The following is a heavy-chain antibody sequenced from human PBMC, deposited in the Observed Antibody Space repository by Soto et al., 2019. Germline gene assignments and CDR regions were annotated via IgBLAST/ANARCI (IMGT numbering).Heavy chain of an antibody. Sequence: QLQLQESGPGLVKPSETLSLTCTVSGGSIGRSPYYWGWIRQPPGKGLEWIGSMHYSGNTYYNPSLKSRVIVSVDTSNNQFSLKLISGTAADTSVYYCARSDYVYHFDYWGQGSLVTVSS. J-gene: IGHJ4*02. V-gene: IGHV4-39*01. CDR1: GGSIGRSPYY. CDR3: ARSDYVYHFDY. CDR2: MHYSGNT. D-gene: IGHD5-12*01.